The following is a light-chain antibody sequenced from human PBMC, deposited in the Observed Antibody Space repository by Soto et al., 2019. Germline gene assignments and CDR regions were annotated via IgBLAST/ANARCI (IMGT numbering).Light chain of an antibody. V-gene: IGLV2-14*01. CDR2: EVT. Sequence: QSVLTQPASVSGSPGQSITISCTGTSSDVGAYNYVSWYQYHPGEAPKLIIYEVTTRPSGISPRFSGSKSGNTASLTISGLQADDEADYYCSSFTTTTTLIFGGGTKVTVL. CDR3: SSFTTTTTLI. CDR1: SSDVGAYNY. J-gene: IGLJ2*01.